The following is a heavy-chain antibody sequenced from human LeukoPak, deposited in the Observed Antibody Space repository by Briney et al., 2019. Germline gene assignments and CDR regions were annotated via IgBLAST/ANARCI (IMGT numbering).Heavy chain of an antibody. D-gene: IGHD3-10*01. CDR3: AAFPRSSIRGVTMEPIDY. CDR1: GFTFSSYA. Sequence: GGSLRLSCAASGFTFSSYAMNWVRQAPGKGLEWVSGISGSGDTTYYTDSVKGRFTISRDYSKNTLHLQMNSLRLEDTAVYYCAAFPRSSIRGVTMEPIDYWGLGTLVTVSS. V-gene: IGHV3-23*01. J-gene: IGHJ4*02. CDR2: ISGSGDTT.